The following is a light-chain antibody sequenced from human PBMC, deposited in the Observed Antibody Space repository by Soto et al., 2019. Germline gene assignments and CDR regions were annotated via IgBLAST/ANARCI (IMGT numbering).Light chain of an antibody. CDR3: QQYGTSPLT. J-gene: IGKJ4*01. Sequence: VLTQSPATLSLSPGERATLSCRASQSVSSSLAWYQQKPGQAPRLLMYGASRRATGIPDRFSGSGSGTDFTLIISRLEPEDFAVYYCQQYGTSPLTFGGGTKVDIK. CDR2: GAS. V-gene: IGKV3-20*01. CDR1: QSVSSS.